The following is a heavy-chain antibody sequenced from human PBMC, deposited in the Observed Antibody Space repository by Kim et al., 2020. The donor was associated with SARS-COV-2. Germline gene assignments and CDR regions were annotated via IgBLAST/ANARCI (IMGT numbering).Heavy chain of an antibody. V-gene: IGHV3-33*01. Sequence: GGSLRLSCAASGFTFSSYGMHWVRQAPGKGLEWVAVIWYDGSNKYYADSVKGRFTISRDNSKNTLYLQMNSLRAEDTAVYYCAREGDWGGSGSMLDYWGQGTLVTVSS. CDR2: IWYDGSNK. D-gene: IGHD3-10*01. CDR3: AREGDWGGSGSMLDY. J-gene: IGHJ4*02. CDR1: GFTFSSYG.